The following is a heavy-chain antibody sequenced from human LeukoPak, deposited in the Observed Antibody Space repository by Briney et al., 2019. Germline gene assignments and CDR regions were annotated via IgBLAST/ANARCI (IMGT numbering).Heavy chain of an antibody. V-gene: IGHV4-30-4*01. D-gene: IGHD3-22*01. CDR1: GGSISSDSYY. CDR3: AREDFYYFDSSSYYLY. Sequence: PSETLSLTCTVSGGSISSDSYYWSWIRQPPGKGLEWIGYIYYSGSTYYNPSLKSRVAMSVDTSKNQFSLKLSSVTVADTAVYYCAREDFYYFDSSSYYLYWGQGTLATVSS. J-gene: IGHJ4*02. CDR2: IYYSGST.